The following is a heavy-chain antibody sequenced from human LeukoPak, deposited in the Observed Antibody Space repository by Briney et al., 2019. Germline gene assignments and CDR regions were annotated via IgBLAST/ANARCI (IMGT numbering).Heavy chain of an antibody. CDR3: ARGYFDTRHSSNPFDY. D-gene: IGHD3-22*01. Sequence: SETLSLTCTVSGDSISGYYWSWIRQTPGRGLEWIACIHSSGTTSYNPSLKSRVTTSVDTSKNQFSLRLTSVTAADTAVYFCARGYFDTRHSSNPFDYWGQGALVTVSS. J-gene: IGHJ4*02. V-gene: IGHV4-4*09. CDR1: GDSISGYY. CDR2: IHSSGTT.